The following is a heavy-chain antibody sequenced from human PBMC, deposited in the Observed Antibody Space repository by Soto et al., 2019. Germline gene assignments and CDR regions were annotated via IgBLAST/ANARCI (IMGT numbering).Heavy chain of an antibody. V-gene: IGHV1-58*01. CDR2: IVVGSGNT. D-gene: IGHD2-21*02. J-gene: IGHJ1*01. CDR1: GFTFTSSA. CDR3: AAETIVVVTATNTSEYFQH. Sequence: SVKVSCKASGFTFTSSAVQWVRRARGQRLEWIGWIVVGSGNTNYAQKFQERVTITRDMSTSTAYMELSSLRSEDTAVYYCAAETIVVVTATNTSEYFQHWGQGTLVTVSS.